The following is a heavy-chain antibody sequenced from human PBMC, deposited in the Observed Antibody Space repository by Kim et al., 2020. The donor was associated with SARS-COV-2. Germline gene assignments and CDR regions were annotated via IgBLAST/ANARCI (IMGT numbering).Heavy chain of an antibody. Sequence: LKSRVTISVDTTKNQFSLKLSSVTAADTAVYYCARGKQLVVYYYYYGMDVWGQGTTVTVSS. CDR3: ARGKQLVVYYYYYGMDV. D-gene: IGHD6-6*01. V-gene: IGHV4-34*01. J-gene: IGHJ6*02.